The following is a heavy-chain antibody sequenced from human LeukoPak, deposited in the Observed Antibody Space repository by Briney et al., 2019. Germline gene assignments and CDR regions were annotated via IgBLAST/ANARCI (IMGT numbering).Heavy chain of an antibody. CDR2: ISGSGASA. CDR3: AKDDQFSSVAATEG. CDR1: GFIFSSYA. Sequence: GGSLRLSCEASGFIFSSYAMSWVRQAPGKGLEWVSAISGSGASAYYADSVRGRFTISRDNSKNTLYLQMNSLRVEDTAVYYCAKDDQFSSVAATEGWGQGTLVTVSS. J-gene: IGHJ4*02. D-gene: IGHD2-15*01. V-gene: IGHV3-23*01.